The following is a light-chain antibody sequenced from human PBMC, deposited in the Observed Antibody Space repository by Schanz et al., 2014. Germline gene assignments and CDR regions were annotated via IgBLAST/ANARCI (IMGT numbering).Light chain of an antibody. V-gene: IGKV3-20*01. Sequence: EIVLTQSPGTLSLSPGERATLSCRASQSVSSSYFAWFQQKPGQAPRLLIYGASSRATGTPDRFSGSGSGTDFTLTISSLQPDDFAVYYCHQYGGSSWTFGQGTKVEIK. CDR2: GAS. CDR3: HQYGGSSWT. J-gene: IGKJ1*01. CDR1: QSVSSSY.